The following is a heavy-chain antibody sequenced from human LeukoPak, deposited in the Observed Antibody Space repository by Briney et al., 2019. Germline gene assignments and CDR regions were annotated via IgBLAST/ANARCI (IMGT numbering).Heavy chain of an antibody. CDR2: ISWNSGSI. J-gene: IGHJ4*02. CDR3: AKDIRYYYDSSGGFDY. Sequence: GGSLRLSCVASGFTFDDYAMHWVRQAPGEGLEWVSGISWNSGSIGYADSVKGRFTISRDNAKNSLYLQMNSLRAEDTALYYCAKDIRYYYDSSGGFDYWGQGTLVTVSS. V-gene: IGHV3-9*01. CDR1: GFTFDDYA. D-gene: IGHD3-22*01.